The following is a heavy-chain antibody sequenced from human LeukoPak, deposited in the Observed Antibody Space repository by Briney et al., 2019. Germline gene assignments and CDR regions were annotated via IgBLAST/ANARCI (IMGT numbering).Heavy chain of an antibody. CDR3: ATGAIVYDY. CDR2: VGHEDGTT. D-gene: IGHD3-9*01. V-gene: IGHV1-24*01. CDR1: GSTLSKIS. Sequence: ASVRVSCKVSGSTLSKISVDWVRQAPGKGLEWMGSVGHEDGTTIHAQKFQGRFNMTVDTATDTAYMEMSSLMSEGTAIYYCATGAIVYDYWGQGTLVTVSS. J-gene: IGHJ4*02.